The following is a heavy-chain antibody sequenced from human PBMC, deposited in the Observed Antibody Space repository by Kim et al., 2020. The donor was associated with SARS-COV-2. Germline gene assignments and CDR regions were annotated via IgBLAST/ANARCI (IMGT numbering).Heavy chain of an antibody. Sequence: GGSLRLSCAASGFTFSNYDMNWVRQAPGKGPEWLSYITTNSNTRYYADSVKGRFTISRDNAKNSLYLQMNSLRDEDTAVYYCARENPLSTTVGHNWLDPWSQGTLVTVSS. CDR1: GFTFSNYD. D-gene: IGHD2-2*01. J-gene: IGHJ5*02. CDR2: ITTNSNTR. V-gene: IGHV3-48*02. CDR3: ARENPLSTTVGHNWLDP.